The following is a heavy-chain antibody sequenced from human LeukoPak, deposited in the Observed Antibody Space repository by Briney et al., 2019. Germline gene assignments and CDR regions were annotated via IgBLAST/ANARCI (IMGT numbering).Heavy chain of an antibody. D-gene: IGHD3-22*01. CDR1: GYTLTELS. Sequence: ASVKVSCKVSGYTLTELSMHWVRQAPGKGLEWMGGFDPEDGETIYAQKFQGRVTMTEDASTDTAYMELSSLRSEDTAVYYCATEGRGDSSGYLALGSWGQGTLVTVSS. CDR3: ATEGRGDSSGYLALGS. J-gene: IGHJ5*02. CDR2: FDPEDGET. V-gene: IGHV1-24*01.